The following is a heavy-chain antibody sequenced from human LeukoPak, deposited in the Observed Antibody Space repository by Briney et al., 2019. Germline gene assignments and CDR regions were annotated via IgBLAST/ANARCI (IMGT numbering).Heavy chain of an antibody. CDR2: IYYSGST. Sequence: PSETLSLTCTVSGGSLSSYYWSWIRQPPGKGLEWIGYIYYSGSTNYNPSLKRRVTISVDTSKNQFSLKLSSVTAADTAVYYCASIPLDPNELYFRAWGQGTLVTVAS. CDR1: GGSLSSYY. V-gene: IGHV4-59*01. D-gene: IGHD3-9*01. J-gene: IGHJ5*02. CDR3: ASIPLDPNELYFRA.